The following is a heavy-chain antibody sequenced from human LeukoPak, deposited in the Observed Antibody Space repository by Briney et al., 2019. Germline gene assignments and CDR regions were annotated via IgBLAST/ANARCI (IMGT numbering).Heavy chain of an antibody. CDR3: ARALGSDSSGYYESYYMDV. CDR2: IYSGGST. CDR1: GFTVSSNH. Sequence: GGSLRLSCAASGFTVSSNHMSWVRQAPGKGLEWVSVIYSGGSTYYADSVKGRFTISRDNSKNTLYLQMNSLRAEDTAVYYCARALGSDSSGYYESYYMDVWGKGTTVTVSS. D-gene: IGHD3-22*01. J-gene: IGHJ6*03. V-gene: IGHV3-53*01.